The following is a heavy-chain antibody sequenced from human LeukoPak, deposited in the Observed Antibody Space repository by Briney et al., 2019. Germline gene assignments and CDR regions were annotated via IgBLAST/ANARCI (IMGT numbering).Heavy chain of an antibody. CDR1: GFTFSSYA. D-gene: IGHD6-13*01. CDR2: IKQDGSEK. CDR3: ARDRVAAAGTNWFDP. Sequence: GGSLRLSCAASGFTFSSYAMSWVRQAPGKGLEWVANIKQDGSEKYYVDSVKGRFTISRDNAKNSLYLQMNSLRAEDTAVYYCARDRVAAAGTNWFDPWGQGTLVTVSS. J-gene: IGHJ5*02. V-gene: IGHV3-7*03.